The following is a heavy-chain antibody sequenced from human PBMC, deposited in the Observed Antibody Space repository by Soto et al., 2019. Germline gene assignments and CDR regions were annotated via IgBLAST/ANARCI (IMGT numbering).Heavy chain of an antibody. J-gene: IGHJ4*02. CDR2: VKSKVDGGSI. CDR3: SAVFPDWGAYAFDY. CDR1: GFTFNGAW. V-gene: IGHV3-15*07. Sequence: EVQLVESGGGLVEPGGSLRLSCTASGFTFNGAWMNWVRQAPGKGLEWVGRVKSKVDGGSIDYAAPVRGRFTISRDDSRSTVDLKMNSRSAEDSAIYYCSAVFPDWGAYAFDYWGQGALVTVSS. D-gene: IGHD3-16*01.